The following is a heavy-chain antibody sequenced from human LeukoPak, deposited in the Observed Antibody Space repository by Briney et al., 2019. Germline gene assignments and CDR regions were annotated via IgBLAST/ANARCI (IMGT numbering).Heavy chain of an antibody. CDR1: GGTFSSYA. CDR2: MNPNSGNT. D-gene: IGHD3-22*01. Sequence: ASVKVSCKASGGTFSSYAISWVRQAPGQGLEWMGWMNPNSGNTGYAQKFQGRVTMTRNTSISTAYMELSSLRSEDTAVYYCARGESHYYDSSGHNPWGQGTLVTVSS. V-gene: IGHV1-8*02. J-gene: IGHJ5*02. CDR3: ARGESHYYDSSGHNP.